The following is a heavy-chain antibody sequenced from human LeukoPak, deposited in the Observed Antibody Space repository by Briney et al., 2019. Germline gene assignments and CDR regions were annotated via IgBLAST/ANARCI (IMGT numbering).Heavy chain of an antibody. D-gene: IGHD2-2*01. J-gene: IGHJ3*01. CDR1: GGSISSSSNY. CDR3: ARRYSTSLVDV. Sequence: PSETLSLTCTVSGGSISSSSNYWGWIRQPPGKGLEWIGSIYYSGSTYYNPSLKSRVTISVDTSKNQFSLKLSSVTAADTAVYYCARRYSTSLVDVWGQGTMVTVSS. V-gene: IGHV4-39*01. CDR2: IYYSGST.